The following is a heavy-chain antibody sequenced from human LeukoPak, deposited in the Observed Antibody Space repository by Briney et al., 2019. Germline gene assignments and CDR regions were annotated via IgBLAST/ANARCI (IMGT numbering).Heavy chain of an antibody. V-gene: IGHV3-30*03. J-gene: IGHJ4*02. CDR3: STDGTPKFEY. D-gene: IGHD1-26*01. CDR2: ISSDGRNQ. Sequence: GGSLRLSCAASRFTFNTYGMQWVRRAPGKGLEWVATISSDGRNQHYADSVQGRFTISRDNSKNTLYLQMDNLRTEDTAVYYCSTDGTPKFEYWGQGTLVTVSS. CDR1: RFTFNTYG.